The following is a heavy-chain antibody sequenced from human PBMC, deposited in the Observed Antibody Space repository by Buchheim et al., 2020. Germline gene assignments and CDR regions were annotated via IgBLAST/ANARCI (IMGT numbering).Heavy chain of an antibody. Sequence: QVQLVESGGGVVQPGRSLRLSCAASGFTFSSYGMHWVRQAPGKGLEWVAVISYDGSNKYYADSVKGRFTISRDTSKNTLYLQMNSLRAEDTAVYYCIMGGYYSKYYYYGMDVWGQGTT. CDR3: IMGGYYSKYYYYGMDV. J-gene: IGHJ6*02. V-gene: IGHV3-30*03. CDR1: GFTFSSYG. D-gene: IGHD3-22*01. CDR2: ISYDGSNK.